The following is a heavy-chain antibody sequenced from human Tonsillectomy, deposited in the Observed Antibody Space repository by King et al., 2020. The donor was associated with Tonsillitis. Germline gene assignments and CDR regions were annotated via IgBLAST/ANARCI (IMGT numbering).Heavy chain of an antibody. D-gene: IGHD1-14*01. CDR2: IYYSGST. V-gene: IGHV4-59*01. J-gene: IGHJ3*02. CDR3: ARGRTRLDDPFDI. Sequence: QLQESGPGLVKPSATLSLNCTVSGGSISSYYWTWIRQPPGKGLEWIGHIYYSGSTSYNPSLESRVTISVDTSKNQFSLKLNSVTAADTAVYYCARGRTRLDDPFDIWGQGTMVTVSS. CDR1: GGSISSYY.